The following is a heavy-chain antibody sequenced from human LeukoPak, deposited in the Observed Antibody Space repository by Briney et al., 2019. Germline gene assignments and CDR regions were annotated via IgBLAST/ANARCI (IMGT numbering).Heavy chain of an antibody. CDR2: INPNSGGT. J-gene: IGHJ6*02. CDR3: AREEVVVVPAASDYYYYGMDV. CDR1: GYTFTGYY. D-gene: IGHD2-2*01. Sequence: GASVKVSCKASGYTFTGYYMHWVRQAPGQGLEWMGWINPNSGGTNYAQKFQGRVTMTRDTSISTAYMELSRLRSDDTAVYYCAREEVVVVPAASDYYYYGMDVWGQGTTVTVSS. V-gene: IGHV1-2*02.